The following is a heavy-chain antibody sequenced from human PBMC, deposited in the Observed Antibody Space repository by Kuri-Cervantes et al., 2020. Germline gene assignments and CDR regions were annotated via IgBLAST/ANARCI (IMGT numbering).Heavy chain of an antibody. CDR3: ARGAYAYQLRKTTVVIPHFDY. J-gene: IGHJ4*02. CDR1: GYTFTSYD. D-gene: IGHD4-23*01. Sequence: ASVKVPCKASGYTFTSYDINWVRQATGQGLEWMGWMNPNSGNTGYAQKFQGRVTMTRNTSISTVYMELSSLRSEDTAVYYCARGAYAYQLRKTTVVIPHFDYWGQGTLVTVSS. V-gene: IGHV1-8*02. CDR2: MNPNSGNT.